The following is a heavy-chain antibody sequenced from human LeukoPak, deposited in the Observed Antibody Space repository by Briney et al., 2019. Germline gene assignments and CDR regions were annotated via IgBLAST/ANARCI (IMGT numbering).Heavy chain of an antibody. CDR1: GFTFSSYG. J-gene: IGHJ3*02. Sequence: RGSLRLSCAASGFTFSSYGMHWVRQAPGKVLEWVAFIRYDGSNKYYADSVKGRFTISRDNSKNTLYLQMNSLRAEDTAVYYCAPRSIGMTGDAFDIWGQGTMVTVSS. CDR3: APRSIGMTGDAFDI. V-gene: IGHV3-30*02. CDR2: IRYDGSNK. D-gene: IGHD1-14*01.